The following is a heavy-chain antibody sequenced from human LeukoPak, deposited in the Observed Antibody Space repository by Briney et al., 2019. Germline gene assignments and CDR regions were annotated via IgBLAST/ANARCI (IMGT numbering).Heavy chain of an antibody. V-gene: IGHV3-74*01. CDR2: IDSDGSTT. CDR1: GFTFNNYW. J-gene: IGHJ5*02. Sequence: GGSLRLSCAASGFTFNNYWMHWVRQAPGKGLVWVSRIDSDGSTTSYADSVKGRFTVTRDNAKNTVFLQMNSLRAEDTAVYYCVRDRIGFDPWGQGTLVTVSS. CDR3: VRDRIGFDP. D-gene: IGHD3-16*02.